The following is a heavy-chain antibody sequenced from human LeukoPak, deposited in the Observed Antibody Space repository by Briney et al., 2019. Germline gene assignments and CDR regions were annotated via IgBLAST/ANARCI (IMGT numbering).Heavy chain of an antibody. J-gene: IGHJ6*04. CDR3: AELGITMIGGV. CDR1: GFTFSSYW. D-gene: IGHD3-10*02. CDR2: ISSSGSTI. Sequence: PGGSLRLSCAASGFTFSSYWMSWVRQAPGKGLEGVSYISSSGSTIYYADSVKGRFTISRDNANNSLYLQMNSLRAEDTAVYYCAELGITMIGGVWGKGTTVTISS. V-gene: IGHV3-48*04.